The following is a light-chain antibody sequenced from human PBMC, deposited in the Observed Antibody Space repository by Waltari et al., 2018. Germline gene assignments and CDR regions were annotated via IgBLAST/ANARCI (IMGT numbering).Light chain of an antibody. CDR2: EVS. V-gene: IGLV2-23*02. CDR3: SSYAGSNIVV. Sequence: QSALTQPASVSGSPGQSITIPCPGAGRDIGPYNLVPWYQQPPAKAPKLLIYEVSERPSGVSGRFSGSKSGNTASLRISGLQSEDEADYYCSSYAGSNIVVFGGGTKLTVL. CDR1: GRDIGPYNL. J-gene: IGLJ2*01.